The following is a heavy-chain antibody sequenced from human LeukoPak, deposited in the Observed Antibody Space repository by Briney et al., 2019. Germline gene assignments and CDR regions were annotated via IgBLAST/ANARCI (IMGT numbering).Heavy chain of an antibody. V-gene: IGHV3-23*01. CDR1: GFIFGDYV. CDR3: ARDPNGDYIGAFEF. CDR2: ITSGGAP. J-gene: IGHJ3*01. D-gene: IGHD4-17*01. Sequence: GRSLRLSSAASGFIFGDYVMHWVRQAPGKGLEWVSAITSGGAPRYADSVKGRFTISRDNSKNTLYLQMNSLRAEDTAQYSCARDPNGDYIGAFEFWGRGAVVTVSS.